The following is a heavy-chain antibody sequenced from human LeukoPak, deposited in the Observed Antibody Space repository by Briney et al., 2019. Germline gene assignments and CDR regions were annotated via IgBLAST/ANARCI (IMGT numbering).Heavy chain of an antibody. D-gene: IGHD4-17*01. V-gene: IGHV1-2*02. J-gene: IGHJ4*02. CDR3: ARDGYGDYLEYFDS. Sequence: ASVKVSCKASGYTFSGHYIHWVRQAPGQGLEWMGWIYPNSGGTNYAQKFQGRVTITRDTSISTAYMDLSRLRSDDTAVYYCARDGYGDYLEYFDSWGQGTLVTVSS. CDR1: GYTFSGHY. CDR2: IYPNSGGT.